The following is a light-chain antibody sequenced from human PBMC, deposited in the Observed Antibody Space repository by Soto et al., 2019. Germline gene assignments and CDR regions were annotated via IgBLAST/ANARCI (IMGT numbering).Light chain of an antibody. Sequence: QSALTQPPSASGSPGQSVTISCTGTSSDVGGYNYVSWYQQYPGRAPKLMIDEVTKRPSGVPDRFSGSKSGNTASLTVSGLQAEDEADDYCSSYAASNNFYFVFGGGTKVTVL. CDR2: EVT. CDR3: SSYAASNNFYFV. V-gene: IGLV2-8*01. CDR1: SSDVGGYNY. J-gene: IGLJ3*02.